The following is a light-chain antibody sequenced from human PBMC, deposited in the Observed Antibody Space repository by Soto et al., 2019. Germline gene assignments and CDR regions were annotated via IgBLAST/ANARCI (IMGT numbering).Light chain of an antibody. Sequence: QSVLTQPRSVSGSPGQSVTISCSGTINDVGGYNSVSWFQHHPDSAPKLMVHSVTQRPSGVPDRFSGSKSGNTASLTISGLQAEDEADYYCCSYAGSYTSYVFGTGTKVTVL. CDR2: SVT. CDR1: INDVGGYNS. V-gene: IGLV2-11*01. CDR3: CSYAGSYTSYV. J-gene: IGLJ1*01.